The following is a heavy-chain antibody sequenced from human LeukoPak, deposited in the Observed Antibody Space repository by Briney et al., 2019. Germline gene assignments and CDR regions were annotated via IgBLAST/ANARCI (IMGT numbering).Heavy chain of an antibody. D-gene: IGHD5-18*01. J-gene: IGHJ4*02. Sequence: GGSLRLSCLASGFSFNSYTMNWVREAPGKGLEWVSTISPVSSYTWYAESVKGRFTISRDNAKNSLFLQMNSLRAEDTAVYYCARALSYSYGSMDFWGQGTLVIVSS. CDR1: GFSFNSYT. V-gene: IGHV3-21*01. CDR3: ARALSYSYGSMDF. CDR2: ISPVSSYT.